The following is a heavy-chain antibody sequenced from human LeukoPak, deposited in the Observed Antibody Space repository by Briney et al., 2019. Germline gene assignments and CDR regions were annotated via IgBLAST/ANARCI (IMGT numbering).Heavy chain of an antibody. D-gene: IGHD1-26*01. CDR3: ARAPSGSRDFDY. CDR1: GYTFTSYG. Sequence: SVKVSCKASGYTFTSYGISWVRQAPGQGLEWMGRIIPIFGTANYAQKFQGRVTITTDESTSTAYMELSSLRSEDTAVYYCARAPSGSRDFDYWGQGTLVTVAS. CDR2: IIPIFGTA. V-gene: IGHV1-69*05. J-gene: IGHJ4*02.